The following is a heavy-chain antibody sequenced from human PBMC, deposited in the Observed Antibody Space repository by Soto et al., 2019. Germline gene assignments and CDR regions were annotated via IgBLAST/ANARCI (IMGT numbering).Heavy chain of an antibody. V-gene: IGHV2-26*01. J-gene: IGHJ4*02. CDR3: AHVRQWDGAHSYDY. D-gene: IGHD1-26*01. Sequence: QVTLKESGPVLVKPTETLTLTCAVSGFSPRDSKVGVSWIRQPPGKALEWLAHIFWNGEKSYSTSLERRLTISKAPSKAQGVLTRTNTHPVDTATYFCAHVRQWDGAHSYDYWGRGTLVTVSS. CDR2: IFWNGEK. CDR1: GFSPRDSKVG.